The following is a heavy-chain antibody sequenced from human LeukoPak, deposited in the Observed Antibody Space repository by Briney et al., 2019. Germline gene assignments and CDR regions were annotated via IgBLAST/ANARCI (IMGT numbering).Heavy chain of an antibody. V-gene: IGHV3-74*01. CDR3: ARGPNSNWSGLDF. Sequence: GGSLRLSCIASGFSFSGHWMHWARQLPGKGLVWVSRTSPTGSTTSYADSVKGRFTVSRDNAKNTLYLQVNNLRAEDTAVYYCARGPNSNWSGLDFWGQGTLLTVSS. J-gene: IGHJ4*02. D-gene: IGHD6-6*01. CDR2: TSPTGSTT. CDR1: GFSFSGHW.